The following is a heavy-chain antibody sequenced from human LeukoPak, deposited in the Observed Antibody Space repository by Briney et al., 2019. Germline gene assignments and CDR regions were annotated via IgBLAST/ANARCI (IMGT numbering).Heavy chain of an antibody. CDR3: ARRLRSGKYGGEGY. CDR2: IYYSGST. V-gene: IGHV4-39*01. CDR1: GGSISSSSYY. Sequence: PSETLSLTCTVSGGSISSSSYYWGWIRQPPGKGLVRIGSIYYSGSTYYNPSLKSRVTISVDPSNNQFSLKLSSVTAAATAVYYCARRLRSGKYGGEGYWGQGTLVTVSS. J-gene: IGHJ4*02. D-gene: IGHD1-26*01.